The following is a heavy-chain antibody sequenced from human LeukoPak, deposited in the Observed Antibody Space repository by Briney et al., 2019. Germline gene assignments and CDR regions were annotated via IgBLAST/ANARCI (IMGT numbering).Heavy chain of an antibody. CDR1: GGSISSSSYY. V-gene: IGHV4-39*07. D-gene: IGHD2-2*01. CDR3: ASFGDIVVVPAADYDY. Sequence: SETLSLTCTVSGGSISSSSYYWGWIRQPPGTGLEWIGSIYYSGSTYYNPSLKSRVTISVDTSKNQFSLKLSSVTAADTAVYYCASFGDIVVVPAADYDYWGQGTLVTVSS. J-gene: IGHJ4*02. CDR2: IYYSGST.